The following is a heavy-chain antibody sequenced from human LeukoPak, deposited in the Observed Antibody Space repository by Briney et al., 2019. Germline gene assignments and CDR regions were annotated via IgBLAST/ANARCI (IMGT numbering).Heavy chain of an antibody. D-gene: IGHD6-13*01. V-gene: IGHV4-59*12. J-gene: IGHJ4*02. CDR3: ATDPLVGSSWSNFDY. CDR1: NGPTNTYQ. CDR2: IHYSGSA. Sequence: SETLSLTCTVSNGPTNTYQWTWIRQPPGRGLEWIGNIHYSGSANYNPSLKSRVTISVDTSKNQFSLKLSSVTAADTAVYYCATDPLVGSSWSNFDYWGQGTLVTVSS.